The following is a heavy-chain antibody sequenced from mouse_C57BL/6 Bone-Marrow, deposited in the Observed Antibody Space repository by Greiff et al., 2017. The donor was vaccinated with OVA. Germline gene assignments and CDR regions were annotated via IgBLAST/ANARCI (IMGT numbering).Heavy chain of an antibody. D-gene: IGHD1-1*01. Sequence: QVQLQQPGAELVMPGASVKLSCKASGYTFTSYWMHWVKQRPGQGLEWIGEIDPSDSYTNYNQKLKGKSTLTVDKSSSTAYMQLSSLTSEDSAVYYCARRVLRQYYFDYWGQGTTLTVSS. J-gene: IGHJ2*01. V-gene: IGHV1-69*01. CDR3: ARRVLRQYYFDY. CDR2: IDPSDSYT. CDR1: GYTFTSYW.